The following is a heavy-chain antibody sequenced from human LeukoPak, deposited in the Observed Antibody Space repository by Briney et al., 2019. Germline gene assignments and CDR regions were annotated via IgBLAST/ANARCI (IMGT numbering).Heavy chain of an antibody. Sequence: SETLSLTCTVSGGSISSSSYYWGWIRQPPGKGLEWIGSIYYSRSTYYNPSLKSRVTISVDTSKNQFSLKLSSVTAADTAVYYCAREYCGGDCYSPLYFDYWGQGTLVTVSP. D-gene: IGHD2-21*02. CDR2: IYYSRST. CDR1: GGSISSSSYY. J-gene: IGHJ4*02. V-gene: IGHV4-39*02. CDR3: AREYCGGDCYSPLYFDY.